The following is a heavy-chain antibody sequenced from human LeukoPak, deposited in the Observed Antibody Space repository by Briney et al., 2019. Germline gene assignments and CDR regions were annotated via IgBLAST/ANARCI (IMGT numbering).Heavy chain of an antibody. J-gene: IGHJ4*02. CDR2: INHSGST. CDR3: ARGLKTYYYDKTPY. Sequence: SESLSLTCAVYGGSFSGYYWSWIRQPPGKGLEWIGEINHSGSTNYNPSLKSRVTISVDTSKNQFSLKLSSVTAADTAVYYCARGLKTYYYDKTPYWGQGTLVTVSS. D-gene: IGHD3-22*01. V-gene: IGHV4-34*01. CDR1: GGSFSGYY.